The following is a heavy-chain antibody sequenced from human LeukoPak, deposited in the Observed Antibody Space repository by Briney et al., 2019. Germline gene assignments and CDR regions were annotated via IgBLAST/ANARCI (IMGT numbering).Heavy chain of an antibody. V-gene: IGHV4-61*02. CDR1: GGSISSGSYY. CDR2: IYTSGST. J-gene: IGHJ4*02. Sequence: PSQTLSLTCTVSGGSISSGSYYWSWIRQPAGKGLEWIGRIYTSGSTNYNPSLKSRVTISVDTSKNQFSLKLSSVTAADTAGYYCAREVVAIFGVVKGFDYWGQGTLVTVSS. D-gene: IGHD3-3*01. CDR3: AREVVAIFGVVKGFDY.